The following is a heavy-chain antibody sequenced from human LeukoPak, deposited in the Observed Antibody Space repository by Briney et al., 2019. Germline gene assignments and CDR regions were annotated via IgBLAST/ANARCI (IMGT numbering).Heavy chain of an antibody. J-gene: IGHJ1*01. Sequence: GASVKVSCKASGYNFTIYYMHWVRQAPGQGLEWMGIINPSDGGTYYAENFQGRVTMTKDTSTSTVYMELSSLRSEDTAFYYCARGADGSSGFDPAEYFLHWGQGTLVTVSS. V-gene: IGHV1-46*01. CDR2: INPSDGGT. CDR3: ARGADGSSGFDPAEYFLH. CDR1: GYNFTIYY. D-gene: IGHD3-22*01.